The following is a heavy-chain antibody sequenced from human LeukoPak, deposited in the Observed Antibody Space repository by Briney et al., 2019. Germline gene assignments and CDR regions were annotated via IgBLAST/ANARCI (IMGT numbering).Heavy chain of an antibody. CDR2: IKQDGSET. D-gene: IGHD2-15*01. CDR1: GFSFIDYW. Sequence: PGGSLRLSCAASGFSFIDYWMTWVRQAPGKGLEWVGNIKQDGSETYYVDSVKGRFTISRDNAKNSLYLQMNSLRVEDTAVYYCARDGYCSSGSCHPFDYWGQGTLVTVSS. V-gene: IGHV3-7*01. CDR3: ARDGYCSSGSCHPFDY. J-gene: IGHJ4*02.